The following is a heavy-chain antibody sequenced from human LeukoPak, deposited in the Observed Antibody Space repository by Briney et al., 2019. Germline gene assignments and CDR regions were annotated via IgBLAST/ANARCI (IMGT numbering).Heavy chain of an antibody. J-gene: IGHJ5*02. V-gene: IGHV1-18*01. Sequence: ALVKVSCKASGYTFTSYGISWVRQAPGQGLEWMGWISAYNGNTNYAQKLQGRVTMTTDTSTSTAYMELRSLRSDDTAVYYCARDKKVITSKVWFDPWGQGTLVTVSS. CDR1: GYTFTSYG. D-gene: IGHD3-22*01. CDR2: ISAYNGNT. CDR3: ARDKKVITSKVWFDP.